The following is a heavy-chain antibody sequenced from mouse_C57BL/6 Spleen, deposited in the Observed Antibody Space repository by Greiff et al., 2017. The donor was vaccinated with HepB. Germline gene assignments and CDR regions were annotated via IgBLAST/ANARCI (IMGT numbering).Heavy chain of an antibody. D-gene: IGHD1-1*01. V-gene: IGHV5-4*03. CDR1: GFTFSSYA. CDR2: ISDGGSYT. Sequence: EVKLMESGGGLVKPGGSLKLSCAASGFTFSSYAMSWVRQTPEKRLEWVATISDGGSYTYYPDNLKGRFTISRDNAKNNLYLQMSHLKSEDTAMYYCARIPYYYGSSSFDYWGQGTTLTVSS. CDR3: ARIPYYYGSSSFDY. J-gene: IGHJ2*01.